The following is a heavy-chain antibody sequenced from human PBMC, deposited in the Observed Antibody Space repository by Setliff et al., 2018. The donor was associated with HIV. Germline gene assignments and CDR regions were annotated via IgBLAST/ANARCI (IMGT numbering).Heavy chain of an antibody. V-gene: IGHV1-8*02. CDR2: MNPNSGNT. J-gene: IGHJ4*02. D-gene: IGHD3-10*01. Sequence: ASVKVSCKASGYTFTSYDINWVRQATGQGLEWMGWMNPNSGNTGYAQKFQGRVTMTRDTSISTAYMELSSLRSEDTAVYYCARGRARELFDWCYWGQGTLVTVSS. CDR1: GYTFTSYD. CDR3: ARGRARELFDWCY.